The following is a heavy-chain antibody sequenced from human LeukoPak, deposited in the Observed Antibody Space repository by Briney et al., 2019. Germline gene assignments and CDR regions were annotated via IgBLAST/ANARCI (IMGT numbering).Heavy chain of an antibody. J-gene: IGHJ4*02. D-gene: IGHD3-3*01. CDR3: ARSPLIDFWSGYFDY. V-gene: IGHV3-53*01. CDR2: IYSGGST. CDR1: GFTVSSNY. Sequence: GGSLRLSCAASGFTVSSNYMSWVRQAPGKGLEWVSVIYSGGSTYYEDSVKGRFTISRDNSKNTLYLQMNTVRAEDTAVYYCARSPLIDFWSGYFDYWGQGTLVSVCS.